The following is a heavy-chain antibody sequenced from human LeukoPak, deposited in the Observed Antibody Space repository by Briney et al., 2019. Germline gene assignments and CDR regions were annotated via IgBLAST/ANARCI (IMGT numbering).Heavy chain of an antibody. CDR2: MSFSGST. D-gene: IGHD1-26*01. CDR3: ARFSGSYFDY. CDR1: GGSISSSGYF. J-gene: IGHJ4*03. V-gene: IGHV4-39*01. Sequence: SETLSLTCTVSGGSISSSGYFWGWIRQPPGEGLEWIGSMSFSGSTYYNPSLKSRVTISVDKSKNQFSLNLSSVTAADTAVYYSARFSGSYFDYWGQGTLVTASS.